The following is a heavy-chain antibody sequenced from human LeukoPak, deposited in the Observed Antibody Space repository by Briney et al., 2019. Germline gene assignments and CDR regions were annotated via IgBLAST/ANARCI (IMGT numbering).Heavy chain of an antibody. Sequence: GGSLRLSCGASGFTFSSYAMSWVRQAPGKGLEWVSVIYSGGSTYYADSVKGRFTTSRDNSKNTLYLQMNSLRAEDTAVYYCAREGYYYGSGSYNTLFDYWGQGTLVTVSS. J-gene: IGHJ4*02. CDR1: GFTFSSYA. CDR3: AREGYYYGSGSYNTLFDY. D-gene: IGHD3-10*01. V-gene: IGHV3-66*01. CDR2: IYSGGST.